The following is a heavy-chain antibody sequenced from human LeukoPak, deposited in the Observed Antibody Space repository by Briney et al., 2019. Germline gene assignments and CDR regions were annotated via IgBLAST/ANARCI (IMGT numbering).Heavy chain of an antibody. Sequence: GRSLRLSCAASGFTFSSYAMHWVRQAPGKGLEWVAVISYDGSNKYYADSVKGRFTISRDNSKNTLYLQMNSLRAEDTAVYYCARDRVLRTWGQGTLVTVSS. V-gene: IGHV3-30-3*01. D-gene: IGHD1-7*01. CDR1: GFTFSSYA. J-gene: IGHJ4*02. CDR2: ISYDGSNK. CDR3: ARDRVLRT.